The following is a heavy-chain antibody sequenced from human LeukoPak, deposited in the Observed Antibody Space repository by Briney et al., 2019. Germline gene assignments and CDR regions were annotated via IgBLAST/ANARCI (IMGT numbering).Heavy chain of an antibody. Sequence: SETLSLTCAVSGYSISSSNWWGWIRQPPGKGLEWIGYIYYSGSIYYNPSLKSRVTMSVDTSKNQFSLKLRSVTAADTAVYYCARISSSNWYNERGAFDVWGQGTMVTVSS. V-gene: IGHV4-28*05. CDR1: GYSISSSNW. J-gene: IGHJ3*01. D-gene: IGHD6-13*01. CDR2: IYYSGSI. CDR3: ARISSSNWYNERGAFDV.